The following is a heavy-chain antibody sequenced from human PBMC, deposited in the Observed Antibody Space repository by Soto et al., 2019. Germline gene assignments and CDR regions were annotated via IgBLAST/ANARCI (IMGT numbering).Heavy chain of an antibody. CDR1: GCTFSSSA. CDR3: AKDRSRTAVRRGTDY. CDR2: ISGSGGST. D-gene: IGHD3-10*01. J-gene: IGHJ4*02. V-gene: IGHV3-23*01. Sequence: EVQLLESGGDLVQPGGSLRLSCAASGCTFSSSAMSWVRQAPGKGLEWVSAISGSGGSTYYADSVKGRFTISRDNSKSTLYLQRNSRRAEDTAGYYCAKDRSRTAVRRGTDYWGQGTLVTVSA.